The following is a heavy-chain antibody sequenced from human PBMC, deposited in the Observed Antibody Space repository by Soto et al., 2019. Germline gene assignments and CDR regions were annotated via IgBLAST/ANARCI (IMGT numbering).Heavy chain of an antibody. J-gene: IGHJ5*02. Sequence: SETLSLTCTVSGGSISSGGYYWSWIRQHPGKGLEWIGYIYYSGSTYYNPSLKSRVTISVDTSKNQFSLKLSSVTAADTAVYYCARDRINHSSTEGWFDPWGQGTLVTVSS. CDR3: ARDRINHSSTEGWFDP. D-gene: IGHD6-13*01. V-gene: IGHV4-31*03. CDR1: GGSISSGGYY. CDR2: IYYSGST.